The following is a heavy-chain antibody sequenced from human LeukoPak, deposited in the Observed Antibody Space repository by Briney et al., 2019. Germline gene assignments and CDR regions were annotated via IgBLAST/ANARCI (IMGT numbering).Heavy chain of an antibody. CDR1: GGSVSSGSYY. Sequence: SETLSLTCTVSGGSVSSGSYYWSWIRQPPGKGLEWIGYIYCSGNTNYSPSLKSRVTMSVDTSKNLFSLKVSSVTAADTAVYYCARGRSNYYGMDVWGQGTTVTVSS. V-gene: IGHV4-61*01. CDR2: IYCSGNT. CDR3: ARGRSNYYGMDV. D-gene: IGHD1-26*01. J-gene: IGHJ6*02.